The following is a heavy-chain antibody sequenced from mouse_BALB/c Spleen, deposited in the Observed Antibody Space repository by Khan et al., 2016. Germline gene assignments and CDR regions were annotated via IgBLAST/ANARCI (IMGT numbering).Heavy chain of an antibody. CDR2: INPDSSTI. CDR1: GFDFSRYW. Sequence: EVKLLESGGGLVQPGGSLKLSCAASGFDFSRYWMSWVRQAPGKGLEWIGDINPDSSTINYTPSLKDKFIISRDNAKNTLYLQMSKVRSADTALYYCASTFWYFDGWGAGTTVTGSS. CDR3: ASTFWYFDG. J-gene: IGHJ1*01. V-gene: IGHV4-1*02.